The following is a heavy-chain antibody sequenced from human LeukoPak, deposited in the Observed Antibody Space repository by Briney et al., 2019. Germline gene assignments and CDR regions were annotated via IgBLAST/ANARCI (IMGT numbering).Heavy chain of an antibody. CDR2: INHSGST. CDR1: GGSFSGYY. Sequence: PSETLSLTCAVYGGSFSGYYWSWIRQPPGKGLEWIGEINHSGSTNYNPSLNSRVTISVDTSKNQFSLKLSSVTAADTAVYYCARGGRVDDFWSGYYKYYYGMDVWGQGTTVTVSS. V-gene: IGHV4-34*01. CDR3: ARGGRVDDFWSGYYKYYYGMDV. D-gene: IGHD3-3*01. J-gene: IGHJ6*02.